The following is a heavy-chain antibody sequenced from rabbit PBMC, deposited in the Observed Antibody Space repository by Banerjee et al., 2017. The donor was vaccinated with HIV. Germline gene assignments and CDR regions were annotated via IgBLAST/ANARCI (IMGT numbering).Heavy chain of an antibody. CDR1: GFSFSNSYC. Sequence: QSLEESGGDLVKPGASLTLTCTASGFSFSNSYCMCWVRQAPGKGLEWIACIGTSSGSTYYASWAKGRFTISKTSSTTVTLQMSSLTAADTATYFCARSGDVGYGTGPFNFWGPGTLVTVS. V-gene: IGHV1S40*01. CDR3: ARSGDVGYGTGPFNF. D-gene: IGHD7-1*01. CDR2: IGTSSGST. J-gene: IGHJ4*01.